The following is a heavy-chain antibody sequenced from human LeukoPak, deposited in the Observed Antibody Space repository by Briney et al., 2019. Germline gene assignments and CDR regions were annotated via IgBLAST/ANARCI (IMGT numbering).Heavy chain of an antibody. Sequence: PGGSLRLSCAASGAAFSKYGMKWVRQAAGGGLKYISGIIRSGDITHYADSMKGRFTISRDNVQNSLYLQMNSLRADDTALYYCATEGFYYWGPGTQVTVSS. CDR3: ATEGFYY. V-gene: IGHV3-23*01. CDR2: IIRSGDIT. J-gene: IGHJ4*02. CDR1: GAAFSKYG.